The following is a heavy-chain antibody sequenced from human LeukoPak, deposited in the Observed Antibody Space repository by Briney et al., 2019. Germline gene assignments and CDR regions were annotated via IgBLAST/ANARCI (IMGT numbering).Heavy chain of an antibody. V-gene: IGHV1-69*06. CDR2: IIPIFGTA. CDR1: GGTFSSYA. J-gene: IGHJ4*02. Sequence: SVKVSCKASGGTFSSYAISWVRQAPGQGPEWMGGIIPIFGTANYAQKFQGRVTITADKSTSTAYMELSSLRSEDTAVYYCASDKNRGYYFDYWGQGTLVTVSS. CDR3: ASDKNRGYYFDY. D-gene: IGHD1-14*01.